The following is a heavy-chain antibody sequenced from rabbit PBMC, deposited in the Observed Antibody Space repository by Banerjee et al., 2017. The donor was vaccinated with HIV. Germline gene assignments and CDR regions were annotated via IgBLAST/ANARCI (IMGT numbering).Heavy chain of an antibody. V-gene: IGHV1S45*01. CDR3: AREGASSAGYYL. CDR2: IYTDSGSA. J-gene: IGHJ4*01. D-gene: IGHD1-1*01. Sequence: QEQLEESGGGLVQPEGSLTLTCTASGFSFSSSYYMCWVRQAPGKGLEWIGCIYTDSGSAYYASWAKGRFTISKTSSTTVDLKMTSLTAADTATYFCAREGASSAGYYLWGQGTLVTVS. CDR1: GFSFSSSYY.